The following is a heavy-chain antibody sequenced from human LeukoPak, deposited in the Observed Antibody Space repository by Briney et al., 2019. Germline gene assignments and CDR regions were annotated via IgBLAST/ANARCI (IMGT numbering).Heavy chain of an antibody. Sequence: PSQTLSHTCTVSGGSISSYYWSWIRQPPGKGLEWIGYIYYSGSTNYNPSLTSRVTISVDTSKNHFSLKLSSVTAADTAVYYCALGAPSAFNIGGEGTMVTVSS. CDR1: GGSISSYY. D-gene: IGHD3-16*01. CDR3: ALGAPSAFNI. CDR2: IYYSGST. V-gene: IGHV4-59*01. J-gene: IGHJ3*02.